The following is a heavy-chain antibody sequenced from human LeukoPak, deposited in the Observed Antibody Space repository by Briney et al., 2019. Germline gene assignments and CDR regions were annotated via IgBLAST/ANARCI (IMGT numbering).Heavy chain of an antibody. V-gene: IGHV3-33*01. CDR2: IWYDGSNR. J-gene: IGHJ4*02. CDR1: GFTFSSSG. Sequence: PGNSLRLSCAASGFTFSSSGMHWARQAPGKGLEWVAVIWYDGSNRYYADPVKGRFTVSRDNSKNTLYLQMNSLRAEDTAVYYCARDPESSSFFDYWGQGTLVTVSS. CDR3: ARDPESSSFFDY. D-gene: IGHD6-6*01.